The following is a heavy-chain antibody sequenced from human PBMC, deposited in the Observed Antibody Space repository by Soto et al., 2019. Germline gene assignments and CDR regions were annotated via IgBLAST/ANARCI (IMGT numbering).Heavy chain of an antibody. V-gene: IGHV4-34*01. J-gene: IGHJ5*02. Sequence: QVQLQQWGAGLLKPSETLSLTCAVYGGSFSGYYWSWIRQPPGKGLEWIGEINHSGSTNYNPSLTGRVTKSVDTSKNQFSLKLRSVTAADTAVYYCARGRGCSGGSCYSGGWFDPWGQGTLVTVSS. CDR3: ARGRGCSGGSCYSGGWFDP. D-gene: IGHD2-15*01. CDR2: INHSGST. CDR1: GGSFSGYY.